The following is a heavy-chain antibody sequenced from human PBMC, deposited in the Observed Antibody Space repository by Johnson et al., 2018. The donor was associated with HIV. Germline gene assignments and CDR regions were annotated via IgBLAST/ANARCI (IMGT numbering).Heavy chain of an antibody. V-gene: IGHV3-30*14. CDR3: ARDPGLYYDIWVSAFDI. CDR1: GFTFSSYV. CDR2: ISYDGSNK. Sequence: QVQLVESGGGVVQPGRSLRLSCAASGFTFSSYVMHWVRQAPGKGLEWVAVISYDGSNKYYADSVKGRFTISRDNSKNTLDLQMNNLRAEDTAVYYCARDPGLYYDIWVSAFDIWGQGTMVTVSS. J-gene: IGHJ3*02. D-gene: IGHD3/OR15-3a*01.